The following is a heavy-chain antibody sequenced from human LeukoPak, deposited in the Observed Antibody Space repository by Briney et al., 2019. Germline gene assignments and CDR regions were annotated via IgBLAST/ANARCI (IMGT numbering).Heavy chain of an antibody. CDR1: GYTFTSYD. V-gene: IGHV1-8*01. CDR2: MNPNSGNT. D-gene: IGHD1-26*01. Sequence: ASVKVSCKASGYTFTSYDINWVRQATGQGLEWMGWMNPNSGNTGYAQKFQGRVTMTRNTSISTAYMELSSLRSEGTAVYYCARGRGVKWELRGGFDYWGQGTLVTVSS. CDR3: ARGRGVKWELRGGFDY. J-gene: IGHJ4*02.